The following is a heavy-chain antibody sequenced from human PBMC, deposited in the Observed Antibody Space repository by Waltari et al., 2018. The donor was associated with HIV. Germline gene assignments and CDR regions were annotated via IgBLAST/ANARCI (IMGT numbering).Heavy chain of an antibody. D-gene: IGHD1-26*01. J-gene: IGHJ6*02. CDR1: GFTFSTHS. CDR2: ISSSNSYI. CDR3: ARDGKIMGPRNYYYYGMDV. V-gene: IGHV3-21*01. Sequence: EVQLMESGGGLVKPGGSLRLSCTASGFTFSTHSLNWVRPAPGTGREWVSYISSSNSYIYYADSVKGRFTISRDNAKNSLYLQMNSLRAEDTAVYYCARDGKIMGPRNYYYYGMDVWGQGTTVTVSS.